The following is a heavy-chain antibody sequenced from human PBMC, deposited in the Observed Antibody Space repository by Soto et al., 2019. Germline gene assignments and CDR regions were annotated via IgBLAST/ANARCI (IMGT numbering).Heavy chain of an antibody. V-gene: IGHV4-30-2*01. Sequence: LSLTCAVSGGSISSGGYSWSWIRQPPGKGLEWIGYIYHSGSTYYNPSLKSRVTISVDRSKNQFSLKLSSVTAADTAVYYCARGQAVAAQHWGQGTLVTVSS. D-gene: IGHD2-15*01. CDR1: GGSISSGGYS. CDR2: IYHSGST. J-gene: IGHJ4*02. CDR3: ARGQAVAAQH.